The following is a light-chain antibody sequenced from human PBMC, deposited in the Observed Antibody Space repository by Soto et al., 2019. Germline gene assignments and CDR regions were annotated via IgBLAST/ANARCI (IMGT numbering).Light chain of an antibody. CDR2: SIN. J-gene: IGLJ3*02. CDR3: VLYMYSDWV. Sequence: QTVVTQEPSFSVSPGRTVTLTCGLSSGSVSSSHHPSWYQQTPGQAPRTLIYSINTRSSGVPDRFSGSILGNKAALTITGAQADDESHYYCVLYMYSDWVFGGGTKLTVL. V-gene: IGLV8-61*01. CDR1: SGSVSSSHH.